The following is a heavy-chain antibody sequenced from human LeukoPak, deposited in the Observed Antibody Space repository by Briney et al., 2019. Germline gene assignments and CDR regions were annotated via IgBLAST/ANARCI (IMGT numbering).Heavy chain of an antibody. D-gene: IGHD4-11*01. CDR2: IIPMFDTP. V-gene: IGHV1-69*06. J-gene: IGHJ6*03. CDR3: ARDRRGHDYSNHYYYYYMDV. CDR1: GDTFTTYA. Sequence: ASVKVSCKASGDTFTTYAIIWVRQAPGQGLEWMGGIIPMFDTPNYAQRLQGRVTITADKSTKTAYMELTSLRSEDTAVYYCARDRRGHDYSNHYYYYYMDVWGKGTTVTVSS.